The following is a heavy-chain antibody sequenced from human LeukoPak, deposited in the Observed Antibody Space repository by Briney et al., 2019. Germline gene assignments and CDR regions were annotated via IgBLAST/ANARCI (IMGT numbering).Heavy chain of an antibody. CDR2: IKQDGSGK. CDR1: GLTFSTYW. Sequence: GGSLRLSCAASGLTFSTYWMTWVRQAPGKGLEWVANIKQDGSGKNYVDSVKGRFTISRDDAKNSLYLQMNSLRVEDTAVYYCAGGIAMVRGGDVWGKGTTVTVSS. D-gene: IGHD3-10*01. CDR3: AGGIAMVRGGDV. V-gene: IGHV3-7*01. J-gene: IGHJ6*04.